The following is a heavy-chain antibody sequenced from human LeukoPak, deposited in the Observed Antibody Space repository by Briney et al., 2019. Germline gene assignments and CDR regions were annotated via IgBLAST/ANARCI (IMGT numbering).Heavy chain of an antibody. J-gene: IGHJ4*02. V-gene: IGHV4-31*03. CDR1: GGSISSGGYY. CDR3: ARDNWGDGGYYRTLDY. Sequence: PSETLSLTCTVSGGSISSGGYYWSWIRQHPGKGLEWIGYIYYSGSTYYNPSLKSRVTISVDTSKNQFSLKLSSVTAADTAVYYCARDNWGDGGYYRTLDYWGQGTLVTVSS. D-gene: IGHD3-22*01. CDR2: IYYSGST.